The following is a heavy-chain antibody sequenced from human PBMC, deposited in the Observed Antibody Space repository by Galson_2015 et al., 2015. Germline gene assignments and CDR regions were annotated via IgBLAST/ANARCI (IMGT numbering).Heavy chain of an antibody. CDR3: ARDPPDDLEHFFDI. D-gene: IGHD3-3*02. CDR2: ISGGGTAV. J-gene: IGHJ3*02. CDR1: GFPFSTYH. V-gene: IGHV3-48*02. Sequence: SLRLSCAASGFPFSTYHMNWVRQAPGKGLEWLAYISGGGTAVFYAASVRGRFTISRDNANDLVYLHMSSLRDDDTAMYYCARDPPDDLEHFFDIGGRGTMVTVSS.